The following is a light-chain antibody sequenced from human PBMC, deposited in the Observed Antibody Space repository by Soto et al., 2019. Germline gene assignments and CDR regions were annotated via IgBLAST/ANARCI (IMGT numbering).Light chain of an antibody. J-gene: IGLJ3*02. CDR3: CSYAGTSVWV. Sequence: QSALTQPASASGSPGQSITISCTGTSSDVGTYKFVSWYQQHPGKVPTLMIHEGTKRPSGVSNRFSGSKSGNTATLTISGLQPEDEANYYCCSYAGTSVWVFGGGTKVTVL. CDR1: SSDVGTYKF. CDR2: EGT. V-gene: IGLV2-23*01.